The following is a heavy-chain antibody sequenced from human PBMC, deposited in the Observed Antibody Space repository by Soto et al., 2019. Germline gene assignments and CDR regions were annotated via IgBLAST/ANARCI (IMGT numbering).Heavy chain of an antibody. CDR1: GFSVTTNY. J-gene: IGHJ6*02. Sequence: EVQLVETGGGLIQPGGSLRLSCLASGFSVTTNYNIWVRQPPGKGLEWVSTTFTGGSTHYADSVKGRFSISRDNSKNTVYLQMNNLRVEDTAVYYCAKKPPSSIQGWAFGMDVWGQGTTVSVSS. CDR2: TFTGGST. D-gene: IGHD1-26*01. V-gene: IGHV3-53*02. CDR3: AKKPPSSIQGWAFGMDV.